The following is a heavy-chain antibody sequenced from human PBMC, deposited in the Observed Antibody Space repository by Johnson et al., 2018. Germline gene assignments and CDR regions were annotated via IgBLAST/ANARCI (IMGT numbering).Heavy chain of an antibody. Sequence: VQLVESGGGVVQPGRSLRLSCAASGFTFSTYAMHWVRQAPGKGLEWVALISYDGNHKFYTDSVKGRFTISRDNSNNTLYLQMNSLRAEDTALYYCTRGGGVLLYFDYWGQGTLVTVSS. CDR1: GFTFSTYA. J-gene: IGHJ4*02. V-gene: IGHV3-30-3*01. CDR3: TRGGGVLLYFDY. D-gene: IGHD2-8*02. CDR2: ISYDGNHK.